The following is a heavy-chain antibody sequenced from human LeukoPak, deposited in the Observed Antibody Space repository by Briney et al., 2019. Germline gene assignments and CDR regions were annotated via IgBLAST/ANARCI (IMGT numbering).Heavy chain of an antibody. CDR1: GFTFSDAW. Sequence: GGSLRLSCAASGFTFSDAWMSWVRQAPGKGLEWVGRIKSKTDGATRDFAAAGKGRFSISRDDSRNMVYLQMNSLKSEDTAVYYCTAGTGRSDFDYWGQGTLVTVSS. V-gene: IGHV3-15*01. CDR2: IKSKTDGATR. J-gene: IGHJ4*02. CDR3: TAGTGRSDFDY. D-gene: IGHD6-13*01.